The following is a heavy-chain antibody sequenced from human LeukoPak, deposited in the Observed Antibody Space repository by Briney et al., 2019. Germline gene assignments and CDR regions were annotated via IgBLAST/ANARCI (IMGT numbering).Heavy chain of an antibody. J-gene: IGHJ4*02. Sequence: GASVKVSCKASGYTFSNYAMNWVRQAPGQGLEWMGWINTNTGNPTYAQGFTGRFVFSLDTSVSTAYLQISSLKAEDTAVYYCARANLRYSSSIGSWEYWGQGTLVTVSS. V-gene: IGHV7-4-1*02. CDR3: ARANLRYSSSIGSWEY. CDR2: INTNTGNP. D-gene: IGHD6-19*01. CDR1: GYTFSNYA.